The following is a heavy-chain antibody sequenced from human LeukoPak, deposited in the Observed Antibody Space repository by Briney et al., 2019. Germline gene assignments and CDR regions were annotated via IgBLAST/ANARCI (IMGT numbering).Heavy chain of an antibody. J-gene: IGHJ4*02. Sequence: GGSLRLSCAASGFTFSSYAMHWVRQAPGKGLEWVAVISYDGSNKYYADSVKGRFTISRDNSKNTLYLQMNSLRAEDTAVYYCARGDQHDYWGQGTLVTVSS. CDR2: ISYDGSNK. CDR3: ARGDQHDY. V-gene: IGHV3-30-3*01. D-gene: IGHD3-16*01. CDR1: GFTFSSYA.